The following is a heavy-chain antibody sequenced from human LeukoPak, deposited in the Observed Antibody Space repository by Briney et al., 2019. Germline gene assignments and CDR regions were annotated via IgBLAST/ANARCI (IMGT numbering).Heavy chain of an antibody. CDR1: GFTFSSYA. V-gene: IGHV3-23*01. CDR2: ISGSGGST. J-gene: IGHJ4*02. CDR3: AKVRIAARIFDY. D-gene: IGHD6-6*01. Sequence: GGSLRLSCAASGFTFSSYAMSWVRQAPGKGLEWVSAISGSGGSTYYADSVKGRFTISRDDSKNTLYLQMNSLRAEDTAVYYCAKVRIAARIFDYWGQGTLVTVSS.